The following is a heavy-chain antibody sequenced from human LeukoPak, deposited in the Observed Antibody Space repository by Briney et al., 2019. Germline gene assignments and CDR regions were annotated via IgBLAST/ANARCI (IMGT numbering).Heavy chain of an antibody. CDR1: GFTFSSYG. Sequence: GSLRLSCAASGFTFSSYGMHWVRQAPGKGLEWVAVISYDGSNKYYADSVKGRFTISRDNSKNTLYLQMNSLRAEDTAVYYCAKDGGYDSSGYYLFYFDYWGQGTLVTVSS. J-gene: IGHJ4*02. CDR3: AKDGGYDSSGYYLFYFDY. V-gene: IGHV3-30*18. CDR2: ISYDGSNK. D-gene: IGHD3-22*01.